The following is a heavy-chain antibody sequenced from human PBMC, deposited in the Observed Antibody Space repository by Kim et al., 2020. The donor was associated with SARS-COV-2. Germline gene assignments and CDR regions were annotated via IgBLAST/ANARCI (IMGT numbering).Heavy chain of an antibody. Sequence: RFTISRDNSKNTLYLQMNSLRAEDTAVYYCAREGGDIVVVVAAPAYYFDYWGQGTLVTVSS. V-gene: IGHV3-30*07. D-gene: IGHD2-15*01. J-gene: IGHJ4*02. CDR3: AREGGDIVVVVAAPAYYFDY.